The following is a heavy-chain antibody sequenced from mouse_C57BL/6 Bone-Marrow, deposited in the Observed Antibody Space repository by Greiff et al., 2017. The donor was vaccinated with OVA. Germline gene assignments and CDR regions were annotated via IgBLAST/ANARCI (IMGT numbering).Heavy chain of an antibody. V-gene: IGHV1-7*01. D-gene: IGHD1-1*01. CDR2: INPSSGYT. Sequence: QVQLQQSGAELAKPGASVKLSCKASGYTFTSYWMHWVKQRPGQGLEWIGYINPSSGYTKYNQKFKDKATLTVDKSSSTAYMQLSSLTYEDSAVYYCERLLRYWYFDVWGTGTTVTVSS. CDR1: GYTFTSYW. J-gene: IGHJ1*03. CDR3: ERLLRYWYFDV.